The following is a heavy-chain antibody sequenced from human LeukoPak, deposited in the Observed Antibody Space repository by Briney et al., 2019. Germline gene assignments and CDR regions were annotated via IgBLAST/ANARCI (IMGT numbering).Heavy chain of an antibody. J-gene: IGHJ6*02. CDR3: AREEFPVVGYYGMDV. V-gene: IGHV7-4-1*02. D-gene: IGHD3-10*01. CDR2: INTNTGTP. CDR1: GGTFSSYA. Sequence: ASVKVSCKASGGTFSSYAISWVRQAPGQGLEWMGWINTNTGTPTYAQGFTGHFVFSLDTSVSTAYLEINSLKAEDTAVYYCAREEFPVVGYYGMDVWGQGTTVTVSS.